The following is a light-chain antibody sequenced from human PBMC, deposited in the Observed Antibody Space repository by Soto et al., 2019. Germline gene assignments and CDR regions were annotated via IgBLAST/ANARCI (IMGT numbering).Light chain of an antibody. CDR1: QSVSSSY. Sequence: EIVLTQSPCTPSLSPGESATLSSRDSQSVSSSYFAWYQQIPGQAPSILIYGASSRATGIPDRFSGSGSGTDFTLTISRLEHEDFAVYYCQQYGSSPRVTFGGGTKVEIK. J-gene: IGKJ4*01. CDR2: GAS. V-gene: IGKV3-20*01. CDR3: QQYGSSPRVT.